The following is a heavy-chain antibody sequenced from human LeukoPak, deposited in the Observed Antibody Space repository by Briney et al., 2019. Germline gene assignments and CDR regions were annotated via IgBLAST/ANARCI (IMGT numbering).Heavy chain of an antibody. CDR1: GYTFTSYG. V-gene: IGHV1-18*01. CDR2: ISAYNGNT. CDR3: ARARRDGYNLDFDY. D-gene: IGHD5-24*01. Sequence: ASVKVSXKASGYTFTSYGISWVRQAPGQGLEGMGWISAYNGNTNYAQKLRGRVTMTTDTSTSTAYMELRSLRSDDTAVYYCARARRDGYNLDFDYWGQGTLVTVSS. J-gene: IGHJ4*02.